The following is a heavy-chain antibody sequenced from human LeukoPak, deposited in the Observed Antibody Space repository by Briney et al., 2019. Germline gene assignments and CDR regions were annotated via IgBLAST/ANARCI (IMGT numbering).Heavy chain of an antibody. J-gene: IGHJ6*02. Sequence: GGSLRLSCVASGFTFSSYAMSWVRQAPGKGLEWVSAISGSGGSTYYADSVKGRFTISRDNSKNTLYLQMNSLRAEDTAVYYCATLIFVVVPAATSEDYGMDVWGQGTTVTVSS. D-gene: IGHD2-2*01. CDR3: ATLIFVVVPAATSEDYGMDV. V-gene: IGHV3-23*01. CDR1: GFTFSSYA. CDR2: ISGSGGST.